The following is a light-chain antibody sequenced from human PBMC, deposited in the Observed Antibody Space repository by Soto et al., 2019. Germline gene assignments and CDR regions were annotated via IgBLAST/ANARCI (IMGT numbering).Light chain of an antibody. CDR1: RSVLYSSNNKNY. CDR3: QQYYSTPIT. Sequence: DILMTQSPDSLAVSLGERATINCKSRRSVLYSSNNKNYLAWYQQKPGQPPKLLIYWASTRESGVPDRFSGSGSGTDFTLTISSLQAEDVAVYYCQQYYSTPITFGQGTRLEI. J-gene: IGKJ5*01. V-gene: IGKV4-1*01. CDR2: WAS.